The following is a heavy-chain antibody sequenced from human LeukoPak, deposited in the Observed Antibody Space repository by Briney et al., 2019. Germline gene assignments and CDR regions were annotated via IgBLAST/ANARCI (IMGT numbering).Heavy chain of an antibody. CDR1: GYTFTSYD. Sequence: ASVKVSCKASGYTFTSYDINWVRQATGQGPEWMGWMNPNSGNTGYAQKFQGRVTMTRNTSISTAYMELSSLRSEDTAVYYCARGLKLTPLRFDYWGQGTLVTVSS. J-gene: IGHJ4*02. D-gene: IGHD3-3*01. V-gene: IGHV1-8*01. CDR2: MNPNSGNT. CDR3: ARGLKLTPLRFDY.